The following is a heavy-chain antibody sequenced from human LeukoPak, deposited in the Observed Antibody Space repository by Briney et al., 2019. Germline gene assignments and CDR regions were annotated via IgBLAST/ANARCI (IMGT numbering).Heavy chain of an antibody. Sequence: GGSLRLSCAASGFSLSSHWMTWVRQVPGRGPEWVANVNRDGSETYYLDSVKGRFTISKDNAKNSLYLQMNSLRAEDTTLYHCARNNGMDVWGQGTTVIVSS. CDR3: ARNNGMDV. CDR2: VNRDGSET. V-gene: IGHV3-7*03. J-gene: IGHJ6*02. CDR1: GFSLSSHW.